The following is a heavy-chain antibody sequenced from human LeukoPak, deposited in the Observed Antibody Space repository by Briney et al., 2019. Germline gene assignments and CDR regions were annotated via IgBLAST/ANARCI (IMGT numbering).Heavy chain of an antibody. Sequence: ASVKVSCKASGGTFISYAISWVRQAPGQGLEWMGGIIPIFGTANYAQKFQGRVTITTDESTSTAYMELSSLRSEDTAVYYCARTESGSYGYSADYWGQGTLVTVPS. V-gene: IGHV1-69*05. CDR2: IIPIFGTA. CDR3: ARTESGSYGYSADY. D-gene: IGHD5-18*01. J-gene: IGHJ4*02. CDR1: GGTFISYA.